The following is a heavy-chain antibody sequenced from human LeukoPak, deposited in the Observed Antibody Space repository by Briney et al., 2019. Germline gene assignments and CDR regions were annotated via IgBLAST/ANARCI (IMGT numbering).Heavy chain of an antibody. V-gene: IGHV1-8*01. D-gene: IGHD6-6*01. CDR2: MNPNSGNT. CDR1: GYTFTSYD. Sequence: ASVKVSCKASGYTFTSYDINWVRQATGQGLEWMGWMNPNSGNTGYAQKFRGRVTMTRNTSISTAYMELSSLRSEDTAVYYCARGVGSSSSHWFDPWGQGTLVTVSS. CDR3: ARGVGSSSSHWFDP. J-gene: IGHJ5*02.